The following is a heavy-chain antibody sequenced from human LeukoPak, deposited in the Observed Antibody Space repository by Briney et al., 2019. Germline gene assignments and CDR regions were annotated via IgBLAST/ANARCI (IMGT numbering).Heavy chain of an antibody. V-gene: IGHV3-48*03. CDR2: ISSSGSTI. CDR1: GFTFSSYE. CDR3: ASQGSSWPFDY. D-gene: IGHD6-13*01. Sequence: GGSLRLSCAASGFTFSSYEMNWVRQAPGKGLEWVSYISSSGSTIYYADSVKGRFTISRDNAKNPLYLQMNSLRAEDTAVYYCASQGSSWPFDYWGQGTLVTVSS. J-gene: IGHJ4*02.